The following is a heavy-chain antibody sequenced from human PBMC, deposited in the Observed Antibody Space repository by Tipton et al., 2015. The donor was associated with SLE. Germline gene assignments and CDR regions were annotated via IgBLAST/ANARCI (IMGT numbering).Heavy chain of an antibody. Sequence: TLSLTCTVSGGSISTFHYWSWIRQPPGKGLEWIGEINHSGIPYYNPSLKSRVTLSVDTSKRQFSLKVTSVTAADTAVYYCARGTGISVDWGQGTLVTVSS. J-gene: IGHJ4*02. CDR2: INHSGIP. CDR3: ARGTGISVD. CDR1: GGSISTFHY. D-gene: IGHD6-19*01. V-gene: IGHV4-34*01.